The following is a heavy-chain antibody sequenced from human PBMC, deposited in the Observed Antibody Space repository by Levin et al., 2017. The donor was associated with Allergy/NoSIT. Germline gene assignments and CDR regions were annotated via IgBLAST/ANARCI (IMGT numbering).Heavy chain of an antibody. V-gene: IGHV4-34*01. Sequence: SETLSLTCAVYGGSFSGYYWSWIRQPPGKGLEWIGEINHSGSTNYNPSLKSRVTISVDTSKNQFSLKLSSVTAADTAVYYCARVRCSSTSCEHNWFDPWGQGTLVTVSS. J-gene: IGHJ5*02. CDR2: INHSGST. D-gene: IGHD2-2*01. CDR3: ARVRCSSTSCEHNWFDP. CDR1: GGSFSGYY.